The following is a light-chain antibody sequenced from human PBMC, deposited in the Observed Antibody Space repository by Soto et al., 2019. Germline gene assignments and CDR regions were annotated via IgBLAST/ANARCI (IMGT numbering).Light chain of an antibody. CDR3: QHYDAYPIT. CDR1: QSISSW. Sequence: DIQMTQSPSTLSASVGDRFTITCLASQSISSWLAWYQQKPGKAPKLLIYKASTLESGVPSRFSGTGSGTEFTLTISSLQPDDFATYYCQHYDAYPITFGQGTRLEIK. V-gene: IGKV1-5*03. CDR2: KAS. J-gene: IGKJ5*01.